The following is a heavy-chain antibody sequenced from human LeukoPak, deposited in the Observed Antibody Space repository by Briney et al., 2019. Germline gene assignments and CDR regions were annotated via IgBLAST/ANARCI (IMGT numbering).Heavy chain of an antibody. D-gene: IGHD1-26*01. CDR2: IYPGDSDT. J-gene: IGHJ5*02. CDR3: ARLAYSGSYYRWFDP. CDR1: GYTLTSYW. V-gene: IGHV5-51*01. Sequence: KVSCKASGYTLTSYWIGWVRQMPGKGLEWMGIIYPGDSDTRYSPSFQGQVTISADKSISTAYLQWSSLKASDTAMYYCARLAYSGSYYRWFDPWGQGTLVTVSS.